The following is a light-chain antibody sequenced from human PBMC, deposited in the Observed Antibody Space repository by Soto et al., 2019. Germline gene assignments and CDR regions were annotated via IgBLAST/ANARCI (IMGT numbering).Light chain of an antibody. V-gene: IGLV2-18*02. CDR3: SSYTGSGTWV. Sequence: QSVLTQPPSVSGSPGQSVTISCTGTSSDVGSYNRVSWYQQPPGTAPKLMICQVSNRPSGVPDRFSGSKSGNTASLTISGLQAEDEADYYCSSYTGSGTWVFGGGTKLTVL. CDR1: SSDVGSYNR. CDR2: QVS. J-gene: IGLJ3*02.